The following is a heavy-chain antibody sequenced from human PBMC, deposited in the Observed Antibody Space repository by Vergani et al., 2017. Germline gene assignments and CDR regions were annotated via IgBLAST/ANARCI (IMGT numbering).Heavy chain of an antibody. J-gene: IGHJ6*03. CDR3: AFNDYGDWNNYYYMDV. D-gene: IGHD4-17*01. Sequence: DVHLAESGGGFFQPGGSLRLSCSASGFSFNSYWMHWVRQVPGKGLLWVSGINWNGGRISYADSVKGRFTISRDNAKNSLFLQMSSLRSEDTAVYYCAFNDYGDWNNYYYMDVWGKGTTVTVSS. CDR1: GFSFNSYW. V-gene: IGHV3-74*01. CDR2: INWNGGRI.